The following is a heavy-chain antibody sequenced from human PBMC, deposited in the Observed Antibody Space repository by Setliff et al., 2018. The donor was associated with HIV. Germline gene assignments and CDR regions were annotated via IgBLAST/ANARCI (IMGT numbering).Heavy chain of an antibody. CDR3: ARLMPNWDYFDY. CDR1: GASISSGNW. D-gene: IGHD2-2*01. V-gene: IGHV4-4*02. Sequence: SETLSLTCAVSGASISSGNWWRWVRQSPGKGLEWIGEIFHTGSTNYNPSLKSRVTISVDTSKNHFSLNVSSLTAADTALYFCARLMPNWDYFDYWGQGTQVTVSS. J-gene: IGHJ4*02. CDR2: IFHTGST.